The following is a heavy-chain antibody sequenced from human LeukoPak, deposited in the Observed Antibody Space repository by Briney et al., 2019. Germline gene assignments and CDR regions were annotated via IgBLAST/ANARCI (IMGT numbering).Heavy chain of an antibody. CDR3: ARDDYYDSSGYYRY. V-gene: IGHV1-69*04. J-gene: IGHJ4*02. CDR1: GFTFSSYA. D-gene: IGHD3-22*01. CDR2: IIPILGIA. Sequence: PGGSLRLSCAASGFTFSSYAISWVRQAPGQGLEWMGRIIPILGIANYAQKFQGRVTITADKSTSTAYMELSSLRSEDTAVYYCARDDYYDSSGYYRYWGQGTLVTVSS.